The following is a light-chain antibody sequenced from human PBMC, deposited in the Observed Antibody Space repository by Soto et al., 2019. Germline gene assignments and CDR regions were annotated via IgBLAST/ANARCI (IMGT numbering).Light chain of an antibody. V-gene: IGLV2-14*03. Sequence: QSALTQPASVSGSPGQSITISCTGTSSDIGAYNYVSWYQLHPGKAPKLIIFDVTYRPSGVSSRFSGSKSGNTASLTISGLQAEDEADYYCSSYSTRSNLFGGGTKLTVL. J-gene: IGLJ2*01. CDR2: DVT. CDR1: SSDIGAYNY. CDR3: SSYSTRSNL.